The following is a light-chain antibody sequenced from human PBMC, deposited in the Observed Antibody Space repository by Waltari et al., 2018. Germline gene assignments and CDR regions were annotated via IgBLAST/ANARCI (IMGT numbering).Light chain of an antibody. J-gene: IGKJ4*01. CDR2: KAS. Sequence: DIQMTQSPSTLSASVGDRVIITCRASQSISNWLAWYQQKPGKAPKLLIYKASTLESGVPSRFSGSGSGTDFILTISSLQPDDFATYYCQQYNSYSLLTFGGGTKIEIK. CDR1: QSISNW. CDR3: QQYNSYSLLT. V-gene: IGKV1-5*03.